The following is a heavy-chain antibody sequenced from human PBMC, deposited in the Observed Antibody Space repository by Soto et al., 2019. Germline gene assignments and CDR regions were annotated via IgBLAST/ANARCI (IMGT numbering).Heavy chain of an antibody. Sequence: SETLSLTCAVYGGSFSGYYWSWIRQPPGKGLEWIGEINHSGSTNYNPSLKSRVTISVDTSKNQFSLKLSSVTAADTAVYYCARIRPPTYYDFWSGYYDFDYWGQGTLDTVSS. V-gene: IGHV4-34*01. CDR1: GGSFSGYY. CDR2: INHSGST. D-gene: IGHD3-3*01. CDR3: ARIRPPTYYDFWSGYYDFDY. J-gene: IGHJ4*02.